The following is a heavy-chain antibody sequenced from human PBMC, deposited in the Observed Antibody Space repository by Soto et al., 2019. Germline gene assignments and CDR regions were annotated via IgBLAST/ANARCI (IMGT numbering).Heavy chain of an antibody. CDR3: ASPFAYCGGDCYGFDP. J-gene: IGHJ5*02. D-gene: IGHD2-21*02. V-gene: IGHV4-39*01. Sequence: SETLSLTCTVSGGSISSSSYYWGWIRQPPGKGLEWIGSIYYSGSTYYNPSLKSRVTISVDTSKNQFSLKLSSVTAAGTAVYYCASPFAYCGGDCYGFDPWGQGTLVTVSS. CDR2: IYYSGST. CDR1: GGSISSSSYY.